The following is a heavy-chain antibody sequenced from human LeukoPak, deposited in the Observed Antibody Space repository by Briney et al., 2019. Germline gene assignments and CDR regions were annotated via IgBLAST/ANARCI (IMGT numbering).Heavy chain of an antibody. CDR1: GFTFSSYW. CDR3: AREATGEFDY. J-gene: IGHJ4*02. CDR2: ISTDGSST. V-gene: IGHV3-74*01. Sequence: GGSLRPSCAPSGFTFSSYWTRWVRQAPGEGLVWVSRISTDGSSTSYADSVKGRFTISRDNAENTLYVQMNSLRADDTAVYYCAREATGEFDYWGRETLVTVSS. D-gene: IGHD5-24*01.